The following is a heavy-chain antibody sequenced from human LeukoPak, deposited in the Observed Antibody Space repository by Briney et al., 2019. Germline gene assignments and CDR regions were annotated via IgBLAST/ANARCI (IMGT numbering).Heavy chain of an antibody. CDR3: ASPGAYY. CDR2: ISSNGGST. CDR1: GFTFSSYA. V-gene: IGHV3-64*01. J-gene: IGHJ4*02. Sequence: QPGGSLRLSCAASGFTFSSYAMHWVRQAPGKGLEYVSAISSNGGSTYYANSVKGRFTISRDNSKNTLYLQMGSLRAEDMAVYYCASPGAYYWGQGTLVTVSS.